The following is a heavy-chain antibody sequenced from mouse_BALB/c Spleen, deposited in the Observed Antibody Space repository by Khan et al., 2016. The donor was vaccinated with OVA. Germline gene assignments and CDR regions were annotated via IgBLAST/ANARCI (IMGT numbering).Heavy chain of an antibody. V-gene: IGHV1-87*01. CDR2: VYPGDGNT. CDR1: GYTFTSYW. CDR3: ARGGITTGYFDY. Sequence: VQLQQSGTELARPGASVKLSCKASGYTFTSYWMQWVKQRPGQGLEWIGAVYPGDGNTRYTQKFKGKATLTAEKSSSTAYIQLSRLASEDSAVYYCARGGITTGYFDYWAQGTTLTVSS. D-gene: IGHD1-1*01. J-gene: IGHJ2*01.